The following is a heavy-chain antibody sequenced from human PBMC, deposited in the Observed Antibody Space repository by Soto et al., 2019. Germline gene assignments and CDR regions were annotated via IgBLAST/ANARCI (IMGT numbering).Heavy chain of an antibody. CDR1: DSTFRSYS. CDR3: ARGGRGYTKDDTFDI. J-gene: IGHJ3*02. V-gene: IGHV3-21*01. Sequence: EVQLVESGGGLVKPGESLRLSCVASDSTFRSYSMNWVRQAPGRGLEWVSIISSGSSVIFYADSMKGRFTISRDNAKNSLSLQMNSLRAEDTAVYYCARGGRGYTKDDTFDIWGKGTMVTVYS. CDR2: ISSGSSVI. D-gene: IGHD2-2*02.